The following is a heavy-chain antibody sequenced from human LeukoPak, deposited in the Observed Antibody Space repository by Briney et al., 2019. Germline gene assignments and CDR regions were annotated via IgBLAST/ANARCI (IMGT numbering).Heavy chain of an antibody. J-gene: IGHJ3*02. CDR3: ARSRPELGWSAFDI. CDR2: ISGSGVST. D-gene: IGHD7-27*01. Sequence: GGSLRLSCVASGFTFSTYAMGWVRQAPEKGLEWVSVISGSGVSTYYADSVKGRFTISRDNSENTVYLQMNSLRAEDTAVYYCARSRPELGWSAFDIWGQGTMVTVSS. CDR1: GFTFSTYA. V-gene: IGHV3-23*01.